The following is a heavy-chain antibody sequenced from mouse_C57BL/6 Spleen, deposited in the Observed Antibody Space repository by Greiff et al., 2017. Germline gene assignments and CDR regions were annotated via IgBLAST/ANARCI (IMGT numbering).Heavy chain of an antibody. CDR1: GFTFSDYG. CDR2: ISNLAYSI. CDR3: ARSSYDYAMDY. V-gene: IGHV5-15*01. J-gene: IGHJ4*01. Sequence: EVHLVESGGGLVQPGGSLKLSCAASGFTFSDYGMAWVRQAPRKGPEWVAFISNLAYSIYYADTVTGRFTISRENAKNTLYLEMSSLRSEDTAMYYCARSSYDYAMDYWGQGTSVTVSS. D-gene: IGHD1-1*01.